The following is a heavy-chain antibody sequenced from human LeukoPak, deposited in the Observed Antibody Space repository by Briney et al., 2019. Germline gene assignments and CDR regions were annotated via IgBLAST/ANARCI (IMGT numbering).Heavy chain of an antibody. CDR3: ARPGPQNGAYCGGDCSIPLYYYYYGMDV. Sequence: SVKVSCKASGGAFSSYAISWVRQAPGQGLEWMGGIIPIFGTANYAQKFQGRVTITADESTSTAYMELSSLRSEDTAVYYCARPGPQNGAYCGGDCSIPLYYYYYGMDVWGQGTTVTVSS. V-gene: IGHV1-69*13. J-gene: IGHJ6*02. D-gene: IGHD2-21*02. CDR2: IIPIFGTA. CDR1: GGAFSSYA.